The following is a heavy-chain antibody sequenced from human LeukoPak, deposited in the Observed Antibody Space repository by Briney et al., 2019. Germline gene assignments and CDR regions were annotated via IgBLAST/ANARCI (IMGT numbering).Heavy chain of an antibody. CDR2: FDPEDGET. J-gene: IGHJ4*02. CDR1: GYTLTEMS. D-gene: IGHD2-15*01. Sequence: ASVKASCKVSGYTLTEMSIHWVRQAPGGALEWMGGFDPEDGETVYAPKFQGRVTMTEDTSADTAYMELSSLRSEDTAVYYCARGSDLVVVPARGYYFDSWGQGTLVTVSS. V-gene: IGHV1-24*01. CDR3: ARGSDLVVVPARGYYFDS.